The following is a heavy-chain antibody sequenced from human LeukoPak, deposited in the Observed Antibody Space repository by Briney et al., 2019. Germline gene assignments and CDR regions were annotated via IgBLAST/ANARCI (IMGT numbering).Heavy chain of an antibody. CDR3: TRVYLERLTAGYFDH. Sequence: GGSLRLSCLASGFSFNRFAMHWVRQAPGKGLEWLAVISYDGATTYYANSVKGRFIISRDNSKDTVFVQMSSLRDEDTAVYYCTRVYLERLTAGYFDHWGQGTLVTVSP. V-gene: IGHV3-30*04. CDR2: ISYDGATT. J-gene: IGHJ4*02. D-gene: IGHD2-8*01. CDR1: GFSFNRFA.